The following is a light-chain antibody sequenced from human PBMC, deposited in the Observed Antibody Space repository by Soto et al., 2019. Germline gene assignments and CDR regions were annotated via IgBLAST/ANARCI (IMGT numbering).Light chain of an antibody. CDR3: QQYGTTPWT. CDR2: GTS. CDR1: QSVSSSY. J-gene: IGKJ1*01. V-gene: IGKV3-20*01. Sequence: EIVLTQSPCTLSFSPLERATLSCRASQSVSSSYLAWYQHKPGQAPRLLISGTSSRATGIPDRFSGSGAGTDFTLTISRLEPEDFAVYYCQQYGTTPWTFGQGTKVDIK.